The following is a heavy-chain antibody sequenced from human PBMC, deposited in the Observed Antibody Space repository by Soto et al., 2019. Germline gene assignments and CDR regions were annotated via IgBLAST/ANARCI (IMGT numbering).Heavy chain of an antibody. CDR2: INHSGST. J-gene: IGHJ5*02. CDR1: GGSFSGYY. CDR3: ARGQSLLEFDP. Sequence: QVQLQQWGAGLLKPSETLSLTCAVYGGSFSGYYWSWIRQPPGKGLEWIGEINHSGSTNYNPSLKSRVTISVDTSKNQFSLKLSSVTAADTAVYYRARGQSLLEFDPWGQGTLVTVSS. V-gene: IGHV4-34*01. D-gene: IGHD1-1*01.